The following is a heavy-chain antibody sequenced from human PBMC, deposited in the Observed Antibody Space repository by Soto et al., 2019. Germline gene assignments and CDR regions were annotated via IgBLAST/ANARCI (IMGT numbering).Heavy chain of an antibody. CDR2: IYSGGST. CDR3: AREAPTGYSSGWIGY. J-gene: IGHJ4*02. Sequence: PGGSLRLSCAASGFTVSSNYMSWVRQAPRKGLEWVSVIYSGGSTYYADSVKGRFTISRHNSKNTLYLQMNSLIAEDMAVYYCAREAPTGYSSGWIGYWGQGTLVTVSS. V-gene: IGHV3-53*04. D-gene: IGHD6-19*01. CDR1: GFTVSSNY.